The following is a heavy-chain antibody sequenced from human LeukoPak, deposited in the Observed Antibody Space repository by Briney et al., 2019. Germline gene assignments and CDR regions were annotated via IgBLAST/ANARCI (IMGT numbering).Heavy chain of an antibody. V-gene: IGHV3-53*01. CDR1: GFTVSSNY. J-gene: IGHJ4*02. Sequence: GGSLRLSCAASGFTVSSNYMSWVRQAPGKGLEWVSVIYSGGSTCYADSVKGRFTISRDNSKNALYLQMNSLRAEDTAVYYCARDSSSGQEYWGQGTLVTVSS. D-gene: IGHD6-13*01. CDR2: IYSGGST. CDR3: ARDSSSGQEY.